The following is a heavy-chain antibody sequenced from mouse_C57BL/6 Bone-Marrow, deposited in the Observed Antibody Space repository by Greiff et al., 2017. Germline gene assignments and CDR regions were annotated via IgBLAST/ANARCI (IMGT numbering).Heavy chain of an antibody. CDR3: AHGNYLYWYFAV. CDR2: IDPNSGGT. Sequence: QVQLQQPGAELVKPGASVKLSCKASGYTFTSYWMHWVKQRPGRGLEWIGRIDPNSGGTTYNEKFKSKATLTVDKPSSTAYMQLSSLTSEDSAVYYCAHGNYLYWYFAVWGTGTTVTVSS. J-gene: IGHJ1*03. V-gene: IGHV1-72*01. CDR1: GYTFTSYW. D-gene: IGHD2-1*01.